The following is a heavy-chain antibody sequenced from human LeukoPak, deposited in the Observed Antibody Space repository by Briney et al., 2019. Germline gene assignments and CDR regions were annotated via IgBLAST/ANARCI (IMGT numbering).Heavy chain of an antibody. J-gene: IGHJ4*02. Sequence: PGESLKISCKGSGYSFASYWIAWVRQMPGKGLEWMGGIYPGNSDITYSPSFQGQVTISADKSVSTAYLHWSSLKASDTAIYYCVRHLSDITSCPNYWGLGTLITVAS. D-gene: IGHD2-2*01. CDR1: GYSFASYW. V-gene: IGHV5-51*01. CDR3: VRHLSDITSCPNY. CDR2: IYPGNSDI.